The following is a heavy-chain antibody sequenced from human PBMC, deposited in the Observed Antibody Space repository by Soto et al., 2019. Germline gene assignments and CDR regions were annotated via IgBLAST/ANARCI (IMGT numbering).Heavy chain of an antibody. CDR1: GFTFSSIA. V-gene: IGHV3-73*01. Sequence: EVQLVESGGGLVQPGGSLKLSCAASGFTFSSIAMHWVRQASGKGLEWVGRIRSKANNYATEYAASVKGRFTISRDDSKNTSYLQMNSLETEDTAVYYCTRWCSSCGVGRLDPWGQGTLVTVSS. CDR2: IRSKANNYAT. CDR3: TRWCSSCGVGRLDP. J-gene: IGHJ5*02. D-gene: IGHD2-8*01.